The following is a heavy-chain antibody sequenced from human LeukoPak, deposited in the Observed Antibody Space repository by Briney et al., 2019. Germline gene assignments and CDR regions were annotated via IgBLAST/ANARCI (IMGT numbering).Heavy chain of an antibody. D-gene: IGHD3-10*01. V-gene: IGHV1-46*01. Sequence: ASVKVSCKASGYTFTSYYMHWVRQAPGQGLEWMGIINPSGGSTSYAQKLQGRVTMTTDTSTKTAYMALRSLRSDDTAVYYCAAMVRGVIGLNYWGQGTLVTVSS. J-gene: IGHJ4*02. CDR3: AAMVRGVIGLNY. CDR1: GYTFTSYY. CDR2: INPSGGST.